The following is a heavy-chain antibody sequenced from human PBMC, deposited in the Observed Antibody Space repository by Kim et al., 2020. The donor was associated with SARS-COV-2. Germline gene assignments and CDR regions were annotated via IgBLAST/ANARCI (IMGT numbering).Heavy chain of an antibody. J-gene: IGHJ5*02. Sequence: NNPSCQGQVTISVDKSISTAYLQWSSLKASDTAMYYCASGGWSSSRWFDPWGQGTLVTVSS. CDR3: ASGGWSSSRWFDP. V-gene: IGHV5-51*01. D-gene: IGHD6-19*01.